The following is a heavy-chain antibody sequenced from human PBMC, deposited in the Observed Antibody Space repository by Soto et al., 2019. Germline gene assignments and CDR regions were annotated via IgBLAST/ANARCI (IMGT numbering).Heavy chain of an antibody. CDR2: IIPIFGTA. CDR1: GGTFSSYA. D-gene: IGHD3-3*01. V-gene: IGHV1-69*13. J-gene: IGHJ6*02. CDR3: ARVPFWSGYYYYYGMDV. Sequence: ASVKVSCKASGGTFSSYAISWVRQAPGQGPEWMGGIIPIFGTANYAQKFQGRVTITADESTSTAYMELSSLRSEDTAVYYCARVPFWSGYYYYYGMDVWGQGTTVTVSS.